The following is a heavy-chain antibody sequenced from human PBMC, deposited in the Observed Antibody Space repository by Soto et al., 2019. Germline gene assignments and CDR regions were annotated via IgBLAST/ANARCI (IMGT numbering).Heavy chain of an antibody. J-gene: IGHJ6*02. CDR2: IDSSGTIR. D-gene: IGHD3-3*01. V-gene: IGHV3-11*01. CDR3: ATLQIFGVFTDF. Sequence: QVQLVESGGALVKPGGSLRLSCEGSGFTFSDYYINWIRQAPGKGLEWIAYIDSSGTIRYYTDSVRGRFTISRDNARNSVYLQMISLRAEDTAVYDCATLQIFGVFTDFGGQGTTVAVS. CDR1: GFTFSDYY.